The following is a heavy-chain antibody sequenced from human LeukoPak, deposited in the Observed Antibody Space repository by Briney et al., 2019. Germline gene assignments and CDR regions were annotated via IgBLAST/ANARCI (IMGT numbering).Heavy chain of an antibody. D-gene: IGHD3-10*01. CDR1: GFTFSSYS. V-gene: IGHV3-43*01. J-gene: IGHJ5*02. CDR2: ISWDGGST. Sequence: PGGSLRLSCAASGFTFSSYSMNWVRQAPGKGLEWVSLISWDGGSTYYADSVKGRFTISRDNSKNSLYLQMNSLRTEDTALYYCAKDIFRHANCGSGSYPWFDPWGQGTLVTVSS. CDR3: AKDIFRHANCGSGSYPWFDP.